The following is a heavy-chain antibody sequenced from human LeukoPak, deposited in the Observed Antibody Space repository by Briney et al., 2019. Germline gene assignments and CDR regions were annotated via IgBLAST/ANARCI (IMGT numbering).Heavy chain of an antibody. Sequence: PSETLSLTCTVSGGSVSSSSYYWGWICQPPGKGLEWIGSIYYSGSTYYNPSLKSRVTISVDTSKNQFSLKLSSVTAADTAVYYCARQVEFSSWYNYFDYWGQGTLVTVSS. CDR2: IYYSGST. J-gene: IGHJ4*02. D-gene: IGHD6-13*01. CDR3: ARQVEFSSWYNYFDY. CDR1: GGSVSSSSYY. V-gene: IGHV4-39*01.